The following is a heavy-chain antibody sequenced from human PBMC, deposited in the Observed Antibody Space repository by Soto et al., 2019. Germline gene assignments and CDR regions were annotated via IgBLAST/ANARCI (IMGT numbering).Heavy chain of an antibody. CDR1: GYTFTGYY. CDR3: ARDRVREWDLRSAGRFDY. J-gene: IGHJ4*02. Sequence: QVQLVQSGAEVKKPGASVKVSCKASGYTFTGYYMHWVRQAPGQGLEWMGWINPNSGGTNYAQKFQGRVTMTRDTSISTAYMELSRLRSDDTDVYYCARDRVREWDLRSAGRFDYWGQGTLVTVSS. D-gene: IGHD1-26*01. V-gene: IGHV1-2*02. CDR2: INPNSGGT.